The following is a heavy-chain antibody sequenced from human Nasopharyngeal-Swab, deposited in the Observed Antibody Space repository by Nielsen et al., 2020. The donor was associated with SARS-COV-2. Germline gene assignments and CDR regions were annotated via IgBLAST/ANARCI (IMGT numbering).Heavy chain of an antibody. V-gene: IGHV4-39*07. D-gene: IGHD1-26*01. Sequence: RQAPGKGLEWIGSIYYSGSTYYNPSLKSRVTISVDTSKNQFSLKLSSVTAADTAVYYCARDRRNSGSYYPAAYYYYGMDVWGQGTTVTVSS. CDR3: ARDRRNSGSYYPAAYYYYGMDV. CDR2: IYYSGST. J-gene: IGHJ6*02.